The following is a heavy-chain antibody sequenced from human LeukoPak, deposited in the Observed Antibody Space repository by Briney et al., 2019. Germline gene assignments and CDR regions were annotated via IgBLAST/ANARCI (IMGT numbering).Heavy chain of an antibody. CDR3: ARVAILGSFDY. CDR1: GXTFSSYW. D-gene: IGHD3-3*01. Sequence: GGSLRLSCAASGXTFSSYWVSWVRQAPGKGLEWVANIKQDGSEKYYVDSVKGRFTISRDNAKNSLYLQMNSLRAEDTAVYYCARVAILGSFDYWGQGTLVTVSS. CDR2: IKQDGSEK. V-gene: IGHV3-7*05. J-gene: IGHJ4*02.